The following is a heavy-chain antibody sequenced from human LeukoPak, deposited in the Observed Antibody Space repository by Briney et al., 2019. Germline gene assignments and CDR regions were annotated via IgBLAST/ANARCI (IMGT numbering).Heavy chain of an antibody. D-gene: IGHD6-19*01. CDR2: INPNSGGT. Sequence: ASVKVSCKASGYTFTGYYMHWVRQAPGQGLEWMGWINPNSGGTNYAQKFQGWVTMTRDTSISTAYMELSRLRSDDTAVYYCAREWIAVAGTDYYYYYGMDVWGQGTTATVSS. V-gene: IGHV1-2*04. CDR3: AREWIAVAGTDYYYYYGMDV. CDR1: GYTFTGYY. J-gene: IGHJ6*02.